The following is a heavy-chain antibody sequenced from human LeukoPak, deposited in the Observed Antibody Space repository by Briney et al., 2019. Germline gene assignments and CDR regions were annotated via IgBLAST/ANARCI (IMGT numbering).Heavy chain of an antibody. CDR1: GFTVSSNY. D-gene: IGHD5-24*01. CDR2: IYSGGST. Sequence: GSLRLSCAASGFTVSSNYMSWVRQAPGKGLEWVSVIYSGGSTYYADSVKGRFTISRDNSKNTLYLQMNSLRAEDTAVYYCARDLGDGYNRGGYWGQGTLVTVSS. J-gene: IGHJ4*02. CDR3: ARDLGDGYNRGGY. V-gene: IGHV3-53*01.